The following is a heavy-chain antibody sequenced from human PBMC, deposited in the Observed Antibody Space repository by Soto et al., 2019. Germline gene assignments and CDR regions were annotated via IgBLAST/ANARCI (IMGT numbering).Heavy chain of an antibody. Sequence: EVQLVESGGTLVQPGGSLRLSCVASGFSFSSYWMSWVRQAPGKGLECVANIKEDGSKNYYVDSVKGRFTISRDNAKNALFLQMNSLRADDTAVYYCASHTTHAYWGQGVLVTVSS. CDR2: IKEDGSKN. V-gene: IGHV3-7*01. CDR1: GFSFSSYW. D-gene: IGHD1-26*01. CDR3: ASHTTHAY. J-gene: IGHJ4*02.